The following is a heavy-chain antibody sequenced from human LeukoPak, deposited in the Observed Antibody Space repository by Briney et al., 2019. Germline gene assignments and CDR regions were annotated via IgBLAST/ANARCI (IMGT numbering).Heavy chain of an antibody. CDR3: ARAHHLERLFPRMNYYGMDV. CDR2: INHSGST. Sequence: SETLSLTCTVSGGSISSNSYYWSWIRQPPGKGLEWIGEINHSGSTNYNPSLKSRVTISVDTSKNQFSLKLSSVTAADTAVYYCARAHHLERLFPRMNYYGMDVWGQGTTVTVSS. CDR1: GGSISSNSYY. D-gene: IGHD3-3*01. V-gene: IGHV4-39*07. J-gene: IGHJ6*02.